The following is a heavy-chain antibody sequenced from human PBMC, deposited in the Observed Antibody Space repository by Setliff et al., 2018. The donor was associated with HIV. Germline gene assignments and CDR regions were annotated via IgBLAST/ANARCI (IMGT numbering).Heavy chain of an antibody. D-gene: IGHD3-22*01. CDR1: GYTLTTYG. CDR3: ARDGYYYDSSGHLAYYFDY. Sequence: ASVKVSCKASGYTLTTYGMSWVRQAPGQGLEWMGWINTYTGNPTYAQDFTGRFVFSLDTSASTAYLQISSLKAEDIAVYYCARDGYYYDSSGHLAYYFDYWGQGTLVTVSS. CDR2: INTYTGNP. V-gene: IGHV7-4-1*02. J-gene: IGHJ4*02.